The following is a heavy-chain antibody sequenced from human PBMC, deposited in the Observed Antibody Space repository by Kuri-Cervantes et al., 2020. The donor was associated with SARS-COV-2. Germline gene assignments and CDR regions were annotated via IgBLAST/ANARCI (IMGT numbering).Heavy chain of an antibody. CDR2: ISYDGSNK. J-gene: IGHJ6*02. V-gene: IGHV3-30*18. CDR3: AKGLGYYYGMDV. D-gene: IGHD6-6*01. CDR1: GFTFSPYG. Sequence: GESLKISCAASGFTFSPYGTQWVRQAPGKGLEWVAVISYDGSNKYYADSVKGRFTISRDNSKNTLYLQMNSLRAEDTAVYYCAKGLGYYYGMDVWGQGTTVTVSS.